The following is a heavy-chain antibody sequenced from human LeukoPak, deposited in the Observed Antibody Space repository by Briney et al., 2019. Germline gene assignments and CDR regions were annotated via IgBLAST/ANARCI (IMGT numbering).Heavy chain of an antibody. V-gene: IGHV4-59*01. Sequence: PSETLSLTCTVSGGSISSYYWSWIRQPPGKGLEWIGYIYYSGSTNYNPSLKSRVTISVDTSKNQFSLKLSSVTAADTAVYYCARVKDNPIISGWSYYFDYWGQGTLVTVSS. J-gene: IGHJ4*02. CDR3: ARVKDNPIISGWSYYFDY. CDR2: IYYSGST. D-gene: IGHD6-19*01. CDR1: GGSISSYY.